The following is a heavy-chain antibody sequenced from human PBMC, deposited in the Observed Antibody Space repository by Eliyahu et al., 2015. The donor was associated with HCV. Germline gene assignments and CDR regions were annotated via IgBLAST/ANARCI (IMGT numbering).Heavy chain of an antibody. CDR3: AKAYYYGAGTYIWFGY. V-gene: IGHV1-2*02. J-gene: IGHJ4*02. CDR2: INPDSGGT. CDR1: GYAFXGYW. Sequence: QVHLVQSGAEVKKPGASXXVSXXASGYAFXGYWIHWLRQAPGQGLEWMGWINPDSGGTNYAQKFQGRVTMTRDTSISTAYMEMTRLDSDDTAVYYCAKAYYYGAGTYIWFGYWGQGSLVTVSP. D-gene: IGHD3-10*01.